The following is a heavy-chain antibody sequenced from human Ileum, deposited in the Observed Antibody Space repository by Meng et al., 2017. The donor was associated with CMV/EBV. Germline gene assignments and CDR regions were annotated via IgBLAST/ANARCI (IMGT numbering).Heavy chain of an antibody. Sequence: CKASGYTFTSNNLIWVRQAPGQGPEWMGWIDTNTGNPTYARDFTGRFVFSLDTSVSTAYLQISSLKAEDTAVYYCARDGLNERYFDYWGQGTLVTSPQ. CDR2: IDTNTGNP. V-gene: IGHV7-4-1*02. CDR3: ARDGLNERYFDY. D-gene: IGHD6-25*01. CDR1: GYTFTSNN. J-gene: IGHJ4*02.